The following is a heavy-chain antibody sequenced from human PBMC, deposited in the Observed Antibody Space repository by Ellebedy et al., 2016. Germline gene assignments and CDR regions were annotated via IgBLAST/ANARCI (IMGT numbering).Heavy chain of an antibody. Sequence: ASVKVSCXASGYTFTNSGISWVRQPAAQELALMGWISAYNGDTRYPQNLQGRVTVTIDTSTSTAYMELRSLRSDDTAVYYCARRVSRRSTRNPPATMDVWGQGTTVTVSS. V-gene: IGHV1-18*01. CDR3: ARRVSRRSTRNPPATMDV. J-gene: IGHJ6*02. CDR2: ISAYNGDT. D-gene: IGHD2-2*01. CDR1: GYTFTNSG.